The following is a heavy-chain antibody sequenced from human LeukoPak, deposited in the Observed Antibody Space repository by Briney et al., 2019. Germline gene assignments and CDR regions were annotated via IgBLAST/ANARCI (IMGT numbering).Heavy chain of an antibody. Sequence: SETLSLTCTVSGASINRYYWSWLRQTPGKGLEWIGYIHYTGSTNYNPSLKSRVTISLDKSKNQFSLKLSSVTAADTAVYYCARESNYHGSLGYNWFDPWGQGTLVTVSS. CDR3: ARESNYHGSLGYNWFDP. CDR2: IHYTGST. V-gene: IGHV4-59*01. CDR1: GASINRYY. D-gene: IGHD3-22*01. J-gene: IGHJ5*02.